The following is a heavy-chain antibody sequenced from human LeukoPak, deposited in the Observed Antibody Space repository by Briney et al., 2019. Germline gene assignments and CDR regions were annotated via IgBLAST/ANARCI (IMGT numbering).Heavy chain of an antibody. J-gene: IGHJ6*03. Sequence: SETLSLTCAVSGYSISSGYYWGWIRQPPGKGLEWIGSIYHSGSTYYNPSLKSRVTISVDTSKNQFSLKLSSVTAGDTAVYYCARTSVGATVNYYYYYMDVWGKGTTVTVSS. D-gene: IGHD1-26*01. V-gene: IGHV4-38-2*01. CDR3: ARTSVGATVNYYYYYMDV. CDR2: IYHSGST. CDR1: GYSISSGYY.